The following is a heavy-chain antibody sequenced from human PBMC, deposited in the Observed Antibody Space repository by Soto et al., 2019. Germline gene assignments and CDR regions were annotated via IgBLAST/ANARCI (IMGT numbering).Heavy chain of an antibody. CDR1: MC. J-gene: IGHJ4*02. CDR3: ARMLKGGPFGWIEMDY. Sequence: MCVTWIRQPPGKALEWLALIDWGDDKYYNTSLMTRLTLSKDTSKNQVVLTMNNMDPVDTGTYYCARMLKGGPFGWIEMDYWRKGTLVTVSS. V-gene: IGHV2-70*01. D-gene: IGHD3-9*01. CDR2: IDWGDDK.